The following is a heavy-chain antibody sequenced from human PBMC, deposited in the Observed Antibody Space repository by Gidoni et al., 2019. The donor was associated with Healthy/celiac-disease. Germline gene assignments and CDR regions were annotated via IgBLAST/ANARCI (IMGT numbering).Heavy chain of an antibody. Sequence: EVQLLESGGGLVQPGGSLRLSCAASAFTFSSYAMSWVRQATGKGMEGVSAISGSGGSTYDADSVKGRFTISRDKSKNKLYLQMNSRRAEDTAVYYCAKGDAYDFWSGYSSMDVWGKGTTVTVSS. J-gene: IGHJ6*03. CDR3: AKGDAYDFWSGYSSMDV. CDR2: ISGSGGST. V-gene: IGHV3-23*01. CDR1: AFTFSSYA. D-gene: IGHD3-3*01.